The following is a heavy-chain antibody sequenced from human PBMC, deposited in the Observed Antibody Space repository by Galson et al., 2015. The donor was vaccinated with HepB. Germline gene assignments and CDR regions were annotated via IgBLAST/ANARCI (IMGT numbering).Heavy chain of an antibody. CDR2: ISWNSGSI. Sequence: CAASGFTFEDYAMNWVRQTPGRGLEWVSGISWNSGSIMYRDSVKGRFTISRDNAKNSLYLQMNSLRAEDTAVYYCARSEYGSTGGWGQGTLVTVSS. CDR3: ARSEYGSTGG. D-gene: IGHD4-17*01. CDR1: GFTFEDYA. J-gene: IGHJ4*02. V-gene: IGHV3-9*01.